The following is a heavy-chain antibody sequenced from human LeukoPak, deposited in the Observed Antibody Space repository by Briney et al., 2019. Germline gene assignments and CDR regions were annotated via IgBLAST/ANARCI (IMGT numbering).Heavy chain of an antibody. Sequence: PGGSLRLSCAASGFTFSTYAMHWVRQAPGKGLEWVALISYDGSNKYYADSVKGRFTISRDNSKNTLYLQMNSLRAGDTAVYYCATPGEMATISYFDYWGQGTLVTVSS. D-gene: IGHD5-24*01. J-gene: IGHJ4*02. CDR3: ATPGEMATISYFDY. V-gene: IGHV3-30-3*01. CDR2: ISYDGSNK. CDR1: GFTFSTYA.